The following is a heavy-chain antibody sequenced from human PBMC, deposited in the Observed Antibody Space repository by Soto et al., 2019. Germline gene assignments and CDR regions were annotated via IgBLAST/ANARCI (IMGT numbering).Heavy chain of an antibody. D-gene: IGHD3-10*01. J-gene: IGHJ4*02. CDR1: GFNFITYY. Sequence: GGSLRLSSTASGFNFITYYMHWVRQAPGKGPEYVSAISSSGDSTYYADSVKGRFTISRDNSKNTMYLQMGSLRVEDMAFYYCARGIYFGSARYYFDYWGQGALVTVSS. V-gene: IGHV3-64*02. CDR3: ARGIYFGSARYYFDY. CDR2: ISSSGDST.